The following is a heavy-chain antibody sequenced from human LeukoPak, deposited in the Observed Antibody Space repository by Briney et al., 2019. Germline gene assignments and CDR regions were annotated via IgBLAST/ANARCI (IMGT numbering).Heavy chain of an antibody. Sequence: GESLKISCQASGYTFTDYWVGWVRQMPGKGLEWMGIIYPGDSDTRYSPSFQGQVTISADKSISTAYLQWSSLKASDTAMYYCARHLITAAGDYWGQGTLVTVSS. D-gene: IGHD6-13*01. CDR1: GYTFTDYW. V-gene: IGHV5-51*01. CDR3: ARHLITAAGDY. CDR2: IYPGDSDT. J-gene: IGHJ4*02.